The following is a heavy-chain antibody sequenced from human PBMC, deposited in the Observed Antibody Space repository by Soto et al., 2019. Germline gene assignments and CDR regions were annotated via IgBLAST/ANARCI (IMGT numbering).Heavy chain of an antibody. Sequence: SETLSLTCAVYGGSFSGYYCSWIRQPPGKGLEWIGEINHSGSTYYNPSLKSRVTISLDTSKNQFSLKLSSVTAADTAVYYCARWYYDSSGYYLLNYFDYWGQGTLVTVSS. CDR2: INHSGST. CDR1: GGSFSGYY. V-gene: IGHV4-34*01. CDR3: ARWYYDSSGYYLLNYFDY. D-gene: IGHD3-22*01. J-gene: IGHJ4*02.